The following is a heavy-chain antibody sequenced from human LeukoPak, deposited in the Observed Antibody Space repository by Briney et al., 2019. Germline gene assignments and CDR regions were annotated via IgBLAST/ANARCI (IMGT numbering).Heavy chain of an antibody. CDR1: GYSFTSGHY. Sequence: SETLSLTCSVSGYSFTSGHYWGRIRQPPGTGLGCIGNIYHTGSTHYNPTLKSRVTIPVDTPKNQFSLKLSSVTAANTAVYYCARYCSSTGCILRGFDYWGQGTLVTVSS. CDR2: IYHTGST. J-gene: IGHJ4*02. V-gene: IGHV4-38-2*01. CDR3: ARYCSSTGCILRGFDY. D-gene: IGHD2-2*01.